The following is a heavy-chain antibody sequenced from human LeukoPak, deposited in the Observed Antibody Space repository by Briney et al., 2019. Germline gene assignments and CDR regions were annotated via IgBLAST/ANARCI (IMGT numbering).Heavy chain of an antibody. CDR3: ARYYSSTPPYYFDY. J-gene: IGHJ4*02. CDR1: GVSFSGYY. CDR2: INHSGST. V-gene: IGHV4-34*01. D-gene: IGHD6-19*01. Sequence: PSETLSLTCAVYGVSFSGYYWSWIRQPPGKGLEWIGEINHSGSTNYNPSLKSRVTISVDTSKNQFSLKLSSVTAADTAVYYCARYYSSTPPYYFDYWGQGTLVTVSS.